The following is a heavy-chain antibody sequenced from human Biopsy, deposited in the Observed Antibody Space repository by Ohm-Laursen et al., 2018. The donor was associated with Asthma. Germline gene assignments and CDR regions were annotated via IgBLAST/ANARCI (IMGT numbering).Heavy chain of an antibody. CDR3: ARTYYDFLTGQVNDALAM. J-gene: IGHJ3*02. V-gene: IGHV1-3*01. D-gene: IGHD3-9*01. CDR1: GYTFINYA. Sequence: SVKVSCKASGYTFINYAIHWVRQAPGHSLEWMGWINAANGNTKYSQKVQGRVTITRDTSASTAYMDLNSLRSEDTAVYYRARTYYDFLTGQVNDALAMWGQGTVVAVSS. CDR2: INAANGNT.